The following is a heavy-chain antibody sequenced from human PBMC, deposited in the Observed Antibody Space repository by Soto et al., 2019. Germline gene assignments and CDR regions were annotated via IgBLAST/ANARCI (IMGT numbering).Heavy chain of an antibody. D-gene: IGHD5-12*01. Sequence: VQLVQSGAEVKKPGASVKVSCKTSGDSFNDYYIHWVRQAPGQGLEWMGWINPNGGGTKYAQKFQGRVTVTRDTSIRTVYMERSSLRSGDTAVYYCARESGGATATLDYYYFYMDVWGKGTTVTVSS. V-gene: IGHV1-2*02. CDR1: GDSFNDYY. J-gene: IGHJ6*03. CDR2: INPNGGGT. CDR3: ARESGGATATLDYYYFYMDV.